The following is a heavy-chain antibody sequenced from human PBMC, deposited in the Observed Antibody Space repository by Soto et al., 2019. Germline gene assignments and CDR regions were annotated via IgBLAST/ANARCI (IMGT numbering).Heavy chain of an antibody. D-gene: IGHD1-26*01. V-gene: IGHV4-61*01. J-gene: IGHJ6*02. CDR2: VYYSGST. Sequence: LSLTCTDSGASVSSSNHYWSWVRQPPGKGLEWIGYVYYSGSTNSNPSLKSRVTLSLDTSRSQFSLKLNSVTAADTAVYYCVHLSGSLYHYYGLDVWGQGTTVPVSS. CDR1: GASVSSSNHY. CDR3: VHLSGSLYHYYGLDV.